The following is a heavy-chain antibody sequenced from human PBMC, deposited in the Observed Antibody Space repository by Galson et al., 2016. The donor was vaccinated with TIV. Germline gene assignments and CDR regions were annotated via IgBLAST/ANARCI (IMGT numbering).Heavy chain of an antibody. CDR2: IYFFRSS. Sequence: ETLSLTCTVSGDSISNSRYYWGWVRQSPGKGLEWIGSIYFFRSSYHNPSLKSRVTMSLDKSKNQFSLRLKSVTAADTAIYYCGVTTLGILSTFDPWGQGSLVTVSS. CDR1: GDSISNSRYY. D-gene: IGHD3-3*01. CDR3: GVTTLGILSTFDP. J-gene: IGHJ5*02. V-gene: IGHV4-39*07.